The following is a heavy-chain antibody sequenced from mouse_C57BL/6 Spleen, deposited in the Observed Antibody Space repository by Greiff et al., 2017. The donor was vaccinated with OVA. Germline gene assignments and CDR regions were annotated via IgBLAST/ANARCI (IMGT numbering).Heavy chain of an antibody. CDR3: ASPLYYYGSSPWFAY. V-gene: IGHV1-78*01. D-gene: IGHD1-1*01. J-gene: IGHJ3*01. CDR1: GYTFTDHT. CDR2: IYPRDGST. Sequence: QVQLQQSDAELVKPGASVKISCKVSGYTFTDHTIHWMKQRPEQGLEWIGYIYPRDGSTKYNEKFKGKATLTADKSSSTAYMQLNSLTSEDSAVYFCASPLYYYGSSPWFAYWGQGTLVTVSA.